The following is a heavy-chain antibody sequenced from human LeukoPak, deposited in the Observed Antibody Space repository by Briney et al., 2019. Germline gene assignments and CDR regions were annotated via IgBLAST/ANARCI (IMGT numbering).Heavy chain of an antibody. V-gene: IGHV4-30-4*01. CDR3: AREGPRSDYDFQYGMDV. CDR2: IYYSGST. J-gene: IGHJ6*02. D-gene: IGHD3-3*01. Sequence: SETLSLTCTVSGGSISSGDDYWSWIRQPPGKGLEWIGYIYYSGSTYYNPSLKGRVTISVDTSKNQFSLKLSSVTAVDTAVYYCAREGPRSDYDFQYGMDVWGQGTTVTVSS. CDR1: GGSISSGDDY.